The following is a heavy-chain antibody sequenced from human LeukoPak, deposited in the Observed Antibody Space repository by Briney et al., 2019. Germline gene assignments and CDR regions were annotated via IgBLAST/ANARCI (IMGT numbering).Heavy chain of an antibody. J-gene: IGHJ4*02. D-gene: IGHD3-10*01. CDR3: ARDPQYRSGRYLFSHYFDY. Sequence: GGSLRLSCAASGFTLSSYAMHWVRQAPGKGLEWVAGISYDGSNKYYADSVKGRFTISRDNSKNTLYLQMNSLRAENTAVYYCARDPQYRSGRYLFSHYFDYWGQGTLVTVSS. V-gene: IGHV3-30*04. CDR1: GFTLSSYA. CDR2: ISYDGSNK.